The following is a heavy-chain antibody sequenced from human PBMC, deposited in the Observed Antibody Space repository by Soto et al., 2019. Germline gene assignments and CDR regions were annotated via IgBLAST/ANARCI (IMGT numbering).Heavy chain of an antibody. V-gene: IGHV4-34*01. CDR2: INHSGST. CDR3: ARKSSWSAFDI. Sequence: QVQLQQWGAGLLKPSETLSLTCAVYGGSFSGYYWSWIRQPPGKGLEWIGEINHSGSTNYNPSLKSRVTISVDTSKNQFSLKLSSVTAADTAVYYWARKSSWSAFDIWGQGTMVTVSS. J-gene: IGHJ3*02. D-gene: IGHD6-13*01. CDR1: GGSFSGYY.